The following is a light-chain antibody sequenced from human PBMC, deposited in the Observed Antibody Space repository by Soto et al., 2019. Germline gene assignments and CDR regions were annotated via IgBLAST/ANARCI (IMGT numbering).Light chain of an antibody. Sequence: SYELTQPPSVSVAPGQTARITCGGNNIESKSVHWYQQRPGQAPVAVVFDATDRPSGIPDRFSASRSGDTATLTISRVDAGDEADYYCQVWASTAEFFVFGSGTKVTVL. CDR2: DAT. CDR3: QVWASTAEFFV. CDR1: NIESKS. V-gene: IGLV3-21*02. J-gene: IGLJ1*01.